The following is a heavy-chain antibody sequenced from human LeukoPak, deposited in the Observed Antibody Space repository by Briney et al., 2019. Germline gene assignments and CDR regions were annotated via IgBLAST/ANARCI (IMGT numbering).Heavy chain of an antibody. D-gene: IGHD4-17*01. V-gene: IGHV1-2*02. CDR3: ARDWTHDYGDYKFDY. CDR2: INPNSGGT. J-gene: IGHJ4*02. CDR1: GYTFTGYY. Sequence: ASVKVSCKASGYTFTGYYMHWVRQAPGQGLEWMGWINPNSGGTNYAQKFQGRVTMTRDTSISTAYMELSRLRSDDTAVYYCARDWTHDYGDYKFDYWGQGTLVTVSS.